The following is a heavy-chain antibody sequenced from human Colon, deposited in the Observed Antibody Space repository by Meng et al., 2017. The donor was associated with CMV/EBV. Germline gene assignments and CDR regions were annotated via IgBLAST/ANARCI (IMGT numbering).Heavy chain of an antibody. J-gene: IGHJ5*01. V-gene: IGHV3-19*01. CDR3: ARAGISSSSMYNWVDS. Sequence: GESLKISCAASGFTFSNSDMNWVRQAPGKGLEWVSGVSWNGSRTHYADSVKGRFIISRDNSKNTLYLQMNSLRAEDTAVYYCARAGISSSSMYNWVDSWGQGTLVTVSS. CDR2: VSWNGSRT. CDR1: GFTFSNSD. D-gene: IGHD2/OR15-2a*01.